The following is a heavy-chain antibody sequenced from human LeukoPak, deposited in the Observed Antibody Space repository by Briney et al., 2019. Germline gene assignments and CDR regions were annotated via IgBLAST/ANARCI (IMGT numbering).Heavy chain of an antibody. CDR3: ARSYYYMDV. V-gene: IGHV4-34*01. CDR1: GGSFSGYY. Sequence: SETLSLTCAVYGGSFSGYYWSWIRQPPGKGLEWIGEINHSGSTNYNPSLKSRVTISVDTSKNQFSLKLSSVTAADTAVYFCARSYYYMDVWGKGTTVTVSS. CDR2: INHSGST. J-gene: IGHJ6*03.